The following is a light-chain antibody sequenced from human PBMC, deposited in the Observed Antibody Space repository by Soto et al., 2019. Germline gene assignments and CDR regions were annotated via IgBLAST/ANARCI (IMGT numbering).Light chain of an antibody. Sequence: IQLTQSPSSLSASVGDRVTITCRASQGIINYLAWYQQKPGKAPKLLIYGASTLQSGVPARFVGSGSGTDFTLSVSSLQPEVFATYYCQQLFMYPPTFGPGTKVDIK. J-gene: IGKJ3*01. CDR1: QGIINY. CDR3: QQLFMYPPT. V-gene: IGKV1-9*01. CDR2: GAS.